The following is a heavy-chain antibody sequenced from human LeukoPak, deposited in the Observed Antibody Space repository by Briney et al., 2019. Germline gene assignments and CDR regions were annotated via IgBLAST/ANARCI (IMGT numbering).Heavy chain of an antibody. CDR1: GFTFSSYT. CDR3: AKDMVVGADGYFGY. J-gene: IGHJ4*02. Sequence: GGSLRLSRAASGFTFSSYTISWVRQAPGKGLEWVSAISGSGGSTYYADSVKGRFTISRHNSKNTLYLQMNSLRAEDTAVYYCAKDMVVGADGYFGYWGQGTLVTVSS. V-gene: IGHV3-23*01. D-gene: IGHD1-26*01. CDR2: ISGSGGST.